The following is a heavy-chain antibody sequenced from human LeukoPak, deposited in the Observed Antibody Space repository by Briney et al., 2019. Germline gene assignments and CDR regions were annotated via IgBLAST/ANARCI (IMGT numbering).Heavy chain of an antibody. Sequence: SETLSLTCAVYGGSLSGYYWTWIRQPPGKGLEWIGETTHSGRTNYNPSLKSRVTISVDTSKNQFSLNLNSVTAADTAVYYCARGPVFEGTYYDSSGERDFWGQGTLVTVSS. V-gene: IGHV4-34*01. CDR3: ARGPVFEGTYYDSSGERDF. CDR2: TTHSGRT. CDR1: GGSLSGYY. D-gene: IGHD3-22*01. J-gene: IGHJ4*02.